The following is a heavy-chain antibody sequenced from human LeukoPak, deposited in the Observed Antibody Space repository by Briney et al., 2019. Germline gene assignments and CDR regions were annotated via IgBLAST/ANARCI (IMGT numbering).Heavy chain of an antibody. CDR1: GFTFSSYW. J-gene: IGHJ4*02. CDR3: ARVAVVPAAKNYYFDY. D-gene: IGHD2-2*01. CDR2: INQDGSEK. Sequence: PGGSLRLSCAASGFTFSSYWMNWVRQAPGKGLEWVASINQDGSEKYYLDSVKGRFTISRDNAKNSLYLQMNSLRDEDTAVYSCARVAVVPAAKNYYFDYWGQGTLVTVSS. V-gene: IGHV3-7*01.